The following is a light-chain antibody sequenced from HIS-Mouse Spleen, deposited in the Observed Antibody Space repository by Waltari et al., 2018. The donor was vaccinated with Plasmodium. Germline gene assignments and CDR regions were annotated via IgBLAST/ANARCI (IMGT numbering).Light chain of an antibody. Sequence: SYELTQPPSVSVSPGQTASLTCPGDTLEDKYSFRYQQKPGQSPVLVIYQDSKRPSGIPERFSGSNSGNTATLTISGTQAMDEADYYCQAWDSSTVVFGGGTKLTVL. V-gene: IGLV3-1*01. CDR2: QDS. CDR3: QAWDSSTVV. CDR1: TLEDKY. J-gene: IGLJ2*01.